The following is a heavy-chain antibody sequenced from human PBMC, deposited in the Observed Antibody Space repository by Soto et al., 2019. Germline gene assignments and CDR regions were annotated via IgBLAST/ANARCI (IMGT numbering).Heavy chain of an antibody. J-gene: IGHJ4*02. D-gene: IGHD1-20*01. CDR3: ARGVRNWNDFDY. CDR1: GGSISSSRSY. Sequence: PSETLSLTCNVSGGSISSSRSYWAWFRQPPGKELEWIANIFYAGNTYYNPSLKSRVTVSVDTSKNQFSLNLSSVTAADTAVYYCARGVRNWNDFDYWGQGTLVTVSS. V-gene: IGHV4-39*07. CDR2: IFYAGNT.